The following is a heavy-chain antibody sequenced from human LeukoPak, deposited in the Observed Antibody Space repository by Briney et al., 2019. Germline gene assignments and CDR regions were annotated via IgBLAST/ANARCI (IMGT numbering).Heavy chain of an antibody. J-gene: IGHJ4*02. Sequence: GSLRLSCAASGFSFISYGMHWVRQAPGKGLEWVGVISDDGRSKDYADSVKGRFTISRDNSKDTLYLQMNGLRDEDTAVYYCAKRPSDYGDYVSYFDFWGQGTLVTVSS. CDR1: GFSFISYG. D-gene: IGHD4-17*01. CDR3: AKRPSDYGDYVSYFDF. V-gene: IGHV3-30*18. CDR2: ISDDGRSK.